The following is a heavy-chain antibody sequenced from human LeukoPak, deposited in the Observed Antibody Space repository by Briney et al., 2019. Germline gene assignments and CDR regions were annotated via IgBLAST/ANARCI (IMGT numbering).Heavy chain of an antibody. V-gene: IGHV3-21*01. D-gene: IGHD2-2*01. J-gene: IGHJ6*03. Sequence: GTLSLTCAVSGGSISSSDWWSWVRQPPGKGLEWVSSISSSSSYIYYADSVKGRFTISRDNAKNSLYLQMNSLRAEDTAVYYCARDLVYYYYYYMDVWGKGTTVTVSS. CDR1: GGSISSSDW. CDR3: ARDLVYYYYYYMDV. CDR2: ISSSSSYI.